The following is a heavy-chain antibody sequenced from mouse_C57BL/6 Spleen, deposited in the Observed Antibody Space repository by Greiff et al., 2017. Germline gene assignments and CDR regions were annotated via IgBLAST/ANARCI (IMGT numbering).Heavy chain of an antibody. CDR2: IYPGSGST. CDR1: GYTFTSYW. V-gene: IGHV1-55*01. Sequence: VQLQQPGAELVKPGASVKMSCKASGYTFTSYWITWVKQRPGHGLEWIGVIYPGSGSTNYNGKFKSKATLTVDTSSSTAYMQLSSLTSEDSAVYYCARTDGDPTVFDYWGQGTTLTVSS. D-gene: IGHD2-13*01. CDR3: ARTDGDPTVFDY. J-gene: IGHJ2*01.